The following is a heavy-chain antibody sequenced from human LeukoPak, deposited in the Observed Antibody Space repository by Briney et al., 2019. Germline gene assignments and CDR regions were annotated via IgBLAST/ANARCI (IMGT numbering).Heavy chain of an antibody. Sequence: ASVKVSCKASGYTFTSYYMHWVRQAPGQGLEWMGIINPSGGSTSYAQKFQGRVTMTRDTSTSIVYMELSSLRSEDTAVYYCASGGTYCSGGSCYSDYYGMDVWGQGTTVTVSS. J-gene: IGHJ6*02. D-gene: IGHD2-15*01. CDR2: INPSGGST. V-gene: IGHV1-46*01. CDR3: ASGGTYCSGGSCYSDYYGMDV. CDR1: GYTFTSYY.